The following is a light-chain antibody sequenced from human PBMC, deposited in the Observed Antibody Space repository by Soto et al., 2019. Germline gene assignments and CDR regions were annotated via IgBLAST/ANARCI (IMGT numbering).Light chain of an antibody. CDR2: DAS. J-gene: IGKJ5*01. CDR3: QQYDSLPPIT. Sequence: DIQMTQSPSSLSASVGDRVTITCQASQDISNYLNWYQQKPGKAPKLLIYDASNLETVVPSRFSGSGSGTDFTFTISSLQPEDIATYYCQQYDSLPPITFGQGTRLEIK. CDR1: QDISNY. V-gene: IGKV1-33*01.